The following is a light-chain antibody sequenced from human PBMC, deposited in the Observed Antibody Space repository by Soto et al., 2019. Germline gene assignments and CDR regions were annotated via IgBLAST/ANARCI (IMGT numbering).Light chain of an antibody. Sequence: QSVLTQPASVSGSPGQSITISCTGTTSDDYVSWYQQPPGEAPRLLIYDVVTRPSEVSDRFSGSKADNTASLTISGLQAEDEALYYCSSYTSTNSWIFGTGTKVT. CDR1: TSDDY. J-gene: IGLJ1*01. V-gene: IGLV2-14*03. CDR3: SSYTSTNSWI. CDR2: DVV.